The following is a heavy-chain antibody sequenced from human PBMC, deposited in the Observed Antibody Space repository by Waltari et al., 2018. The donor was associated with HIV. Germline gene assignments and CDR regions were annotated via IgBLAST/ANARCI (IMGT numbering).Heavy chain of an antibody. D-gene: IGHD3-16*01. J-gene: IGHJ4*02. V-gene: IGHV4-34*01. CDR1: GGSFSGYY. CDR2: INHSGST. Sequence: QVQLQQWGAGLLKPSETLSLTCAVYGGSFSGYYWSWIRQPPGKGLEWIGEINHSGSTNYNPSLKSRVTISVDTSKNHFSLKLSSVTAADTAVYYCARGLGPTYYDYVWGSWSPIRNRYYFDYWGQGTLVTVSS. CDR3: ARGLGPTYYDYVWGSWSPIRNRYYFDY.